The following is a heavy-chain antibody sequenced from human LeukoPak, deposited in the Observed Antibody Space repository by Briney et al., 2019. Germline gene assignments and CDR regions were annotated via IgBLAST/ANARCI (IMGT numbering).Heavy chain of an antibody. V-gene: IGHV3-21*01. Sequence: GGSLRLSCAASGFTFSSYSMNWVRQAPGKGLEWVSSISSSSSYIYYADSVKGRFTISRDNAKNSLYLQMNSLRAEDTAVYYCARDFDQLYYYDSSGSPYYYYGMDVWGQGTTVTVSS. CDR2: ISSSSSYI. CDR3: ARDFDQLYYYDSSGSPYYYYGMDV. D-gene: IGHD3-22*01. J-gene: IGHJ6*02. CDR1: GFTFSSYS.